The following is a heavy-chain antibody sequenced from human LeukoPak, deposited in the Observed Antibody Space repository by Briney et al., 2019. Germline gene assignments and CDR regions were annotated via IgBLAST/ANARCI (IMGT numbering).Heavy chain of an antibody. D-gene: IGHD3-10*01. CDR1: GGSMSSYY. CDR3: ARGPSGYYGMDV. Sequence: SETLSLTCAVSGGSMSSYYWSRIRQFAGKGLEWIGRISTSGSTSYNPSLKSRVTMSVDTSKNQFSLILTSVTAADTAVYYCARGPSGYYGMDVWGQGTTVTVSS. V-gene: IGHV4-4*07. J-gene: IGHJ6*02. CDR2: ISTSGST.